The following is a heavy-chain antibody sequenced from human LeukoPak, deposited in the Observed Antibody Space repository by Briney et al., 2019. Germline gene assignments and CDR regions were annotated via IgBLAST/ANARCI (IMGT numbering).Heavy chain of an antibody. CDR2: IKEDGSEK. J-gene: IGHJ4*02. CDR3: ATDVGAD. V-gene: IGHV3-7*01. CDR1: GLTFSSSW. Sequence: PGGSLRLSCTASGLTFSSSWMTWVHQTPGKGLEWVANIKEDGSEKYYVDSVKGRFTISRDNAKNSLYLQMNSLRAEDTALYYCATDVGADWGQGTLVTVSS.